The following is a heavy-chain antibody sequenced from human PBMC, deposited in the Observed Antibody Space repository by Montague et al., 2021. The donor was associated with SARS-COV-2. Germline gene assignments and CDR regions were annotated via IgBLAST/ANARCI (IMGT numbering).Heavy chain of an antibody. CDR1: GGSISSYY. J-gene: IGHJ3*02. Sequence: SETLSLTCTVSGGSISSYYWSWIQQPPGKGLEWIGYIYYSGSTNYNPSLKSRVTISVDTSKNQSSLKLSSVTAADTAVYYCARGSGWMGNAFDIWGQGTMVTVSS. V-gene: IGHV4-59*01. D-gene: IGHD6-19*01. CDR3: ARGSGWMGNAFDI. CDR2: IYYSGST.